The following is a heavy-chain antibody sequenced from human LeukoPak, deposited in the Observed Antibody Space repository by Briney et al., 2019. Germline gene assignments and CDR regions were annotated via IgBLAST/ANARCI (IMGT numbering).Heavy chain of an antibody. V-gene: IGHV4-34*01. J-gene: IGHJ6*03. CDR2: INHSGST. D-gene: IGHD5-12*01. CDR3: ARVLVATISYYYYYMDV. CDR1: GGSFSGYY. Sequence: SETLSLTCAVYGGSFSGYYWSWIRQPPGKGLEWIGEINHSGSTNYNPSLKSRVTISVDTSKNQFSLKLSSVTAADTAVYYCARVLVATISYYYYYMDVWGKGTAVTVSS.